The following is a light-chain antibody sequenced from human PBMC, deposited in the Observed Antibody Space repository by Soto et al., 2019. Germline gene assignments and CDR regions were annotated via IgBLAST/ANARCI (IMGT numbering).Light chain of an antibody. CDR2: DVT. J-gene: IGLJ2*01. CDR3: SSYTSSNTVL. V-gene: IGLV2-14*03. CDR1: SSDVGGYNY. Sequence: QSALTQPASVSGSPGQSITISCTGTSSDVGGYNYVSWYQHHPGKAPKLMIYDVTDRPSGISFRFSGSKSGNTASQTISRLQAEDEADYYCSSYTSSNTVLFGGGTKLTVL.